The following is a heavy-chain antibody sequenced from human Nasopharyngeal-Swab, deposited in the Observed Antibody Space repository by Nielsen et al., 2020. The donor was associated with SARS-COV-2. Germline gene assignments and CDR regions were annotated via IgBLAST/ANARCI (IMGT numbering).Heavy chain of an antibody. CDR1: GFTFSDYY. V-gene: IGHV3-11*05. CDR2: ISSSSSYT. CDR3: ARGMGLPEFDY. J-gene: IGHJ4*02. Sequence: GGSLRLSFAASGFTFSDYYMSWIRQAPGKGLEWVSYISSSSSYTNYADSVKGRFTISRDNAKNSLYLQMNSLRAEDTAVYYCARGMGLPEFDYWGQGTLVTVSS. D-gene: IGHD2-8*01.